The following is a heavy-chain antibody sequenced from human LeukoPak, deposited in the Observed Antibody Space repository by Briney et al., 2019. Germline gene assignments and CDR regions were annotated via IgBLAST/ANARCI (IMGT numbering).Heavy chain of an antibody. J-gene: IGHJ4*02. V-gene: IGHV3-30*02. D-gene: IGHD3-9*01. CDR2: IRYDRTNK. CDR3: AKARYFDWLSPFDY. Sequence: GGSLRLSCVGSGFTFGSYALHWVRQAPGKGLEWVAFIRYDRTNKYYADSVKGRFTISRDNSKNTLYLQMNSLRAEDTAVYYCAKARYFDWLSPFDYWGQGTLVTVSS. CDR1: GFTFGSYA.